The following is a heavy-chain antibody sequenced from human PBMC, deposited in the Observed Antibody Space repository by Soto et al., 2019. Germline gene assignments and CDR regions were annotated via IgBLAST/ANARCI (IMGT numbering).Heavy chain of an antibody. Sequence: GGSLRLSCAASGFTFSSYSMNWVRQAPGKGLEWVSSISSSSSYIYYADSVKGRFTISRDNAKNSLYLQMNSLRAEDTAVYYCARGFPRYCSSTSCYHYYYGMDVWGQGTTVTVSS. D-gene: IGHD2-2*01. V-gene: IGHV3-21*01. CDR2: ISSSSSYI. CDR3: ARGFPRYCSSTSCYHYYYGMDV. J-gene: IGHJ6*02. CDR1: GFTFSSYS.